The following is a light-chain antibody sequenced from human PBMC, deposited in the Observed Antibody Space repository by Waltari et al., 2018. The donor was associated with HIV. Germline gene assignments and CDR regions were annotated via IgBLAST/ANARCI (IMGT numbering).Light chain of an antibody. CDR2: EVS. CDR3: SSYTRSSTLV. V-gene: IGLV2-14*01. J-gene: IGLJ2*01. CDR1: SSDVGGYNY. Sequence: QSAQTQPAYVSGSPGQSITISCTGTSSDVGGYNYVSWYQKHPGKAPKLMIYEVSNRPSGLSNLFAASKSGTTASLTISGLQAEDEADYYCSSYTRSSTLVFGGGTRLTVL.